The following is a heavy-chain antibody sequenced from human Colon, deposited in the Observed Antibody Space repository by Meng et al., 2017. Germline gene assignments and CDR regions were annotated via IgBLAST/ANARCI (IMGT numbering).Heavy chain of an antibody. D-gene: IGHD6-13*01. CDR1: GYSFSIYY. CDR3: ARRSSSSGWVDS. J-gene: IGHJ4*02. V-gene: IGHV5-51*01. CDR2: IYPGDSDT. Sequence: GESLKISCKGSGYSFSIYYIGWVRQIPGKGLEWMGIIYPGDSDTRCSPSFQGQVTISADKSISTAYLKGSSLRASDTAMYFCARRSSSSGWVDSWGPGTLVTVSS.